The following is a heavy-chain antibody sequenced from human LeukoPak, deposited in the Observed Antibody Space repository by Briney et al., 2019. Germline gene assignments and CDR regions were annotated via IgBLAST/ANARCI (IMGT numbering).Heavy chain of an antibody. CDR1: GFIFSSYS. V-gene: IGHV3-23*01. Sequence: GGSLRLSCAASGFIFSSYSMSWVRQAPGKGLEWVSVITGSGGNTYYADSVKGRFTISRDNSKNILFLQVDSLRAEDTALYYCARYLGYCYSGTCYFTYWGQGTLVTVPS. D-gene: IGHD2-15*01. J-gene: IGHJ4*02. CDR3: ARYLGYCYSGTCYFTY. CDR2: ITGSGGNT.